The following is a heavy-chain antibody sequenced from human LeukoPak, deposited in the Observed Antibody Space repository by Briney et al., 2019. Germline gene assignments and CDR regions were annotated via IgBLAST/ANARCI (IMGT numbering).Heavy chain of an antibody. D-gene: IGHD4-17*01. CDR1: GFTFSSYW. CDR2: INSDGITT. Sequence: GGSLRLSCAASGFTFSSYWMHWVRQAPGKGLVWVSRINSDGITTKYADSVKGRFTISRDNAKNTLYLQMNSLRAEDTAVYYCAREVSGDPWYNWFDPWGQGTLVTVSS. J-gene: IGHJ5*02. CDR3: AREVSGDPWYNWFDP. V-gene: IGHV3-74*03.